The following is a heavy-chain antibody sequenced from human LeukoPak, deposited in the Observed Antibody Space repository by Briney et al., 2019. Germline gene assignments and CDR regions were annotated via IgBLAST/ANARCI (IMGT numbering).Heavy chain of an antibody. J-gene: IGHJ4*02. CDR2: TYYRSKWYI. V-gene: IGHV6-1*01. CDR1: GDSVSSNSAA. D-gene: IGHD6-19*01. CDR3: AMYISGHKIFDY. Sequence: SQTLSLTCAISGDSVSSNSAAWNWIRQSPSRGLEWLGRTYYRSKWYIDYAASVKGRISINPDTSKNQFSLQLNSVTPEDTAVYYCAMYISGHKIFDYWGQGTLVTVSS.